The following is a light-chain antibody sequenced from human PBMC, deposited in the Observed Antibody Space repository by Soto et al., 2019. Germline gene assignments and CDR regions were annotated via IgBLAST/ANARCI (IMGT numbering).Light chain of an antibody. J-gene: IGLJ2*01. Sequence: QSALTQPASVSGSPGPSITISRTGTSSDVGGYNYVSWYQQHPGKAPKLMIYDVSNRPSGVSNRFSGSKSGNTASLTISGLQAEDEADYYCSSYTSSSTVVFGGGTKVTVL. CDR2: DVS. CDR3: SSYTSSSTVV. V-gene: IGLV2-14*01. CDR1: SSDVGGYNY.